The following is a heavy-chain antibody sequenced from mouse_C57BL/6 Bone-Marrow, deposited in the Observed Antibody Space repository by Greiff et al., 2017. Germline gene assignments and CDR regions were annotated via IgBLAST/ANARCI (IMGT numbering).Heavy chain of an antibody. CDR1: GYTFTDYN. Sequence: EVQLQESGPELVKPGASVKIPCKASGYTFTDYNMDWVKQSHGKSLEWIGDIIPNNGGTIYNQKFKGKATLTVDKSSSTAYMELRSLTSEDTAVYYCARTRRSWFAYWGQGTLVTVSA. CDR2: IIPNNGGT. CDR3: ARTRRSWFAY. V-gene: IGHV1-18*01. J-gene: IGHJ3*01.